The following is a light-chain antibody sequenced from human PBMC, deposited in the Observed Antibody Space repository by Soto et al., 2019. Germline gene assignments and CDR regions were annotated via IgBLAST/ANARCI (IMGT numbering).Light chain of an antibody. Sequence: QSALTQPPSASGSPGQSVTISCTGTISDVGGYNYVSWYQQQPGKAPKLMIYEVSKRPSGVPDRSSGSKSGNTASLTVSGLQQADDDDYSCSSYAGSCNYVIFGGGTKLTVL. CDR1: ISDVGGYNY. CDR2: EVS. CDR3: SSYAGSCNYVI. V-gene: IGLV2-8*01. J-gene: IGLJ2*01.